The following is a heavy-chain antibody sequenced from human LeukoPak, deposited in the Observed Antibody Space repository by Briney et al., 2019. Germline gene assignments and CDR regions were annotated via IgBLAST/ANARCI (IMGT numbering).Heavy chain of an antibody. CDR1: GYTFTGYY. D-gene: IGHD3-3*01. J-gene: IGHJ6*02. V-gene: IGHV1-2*04. CDR2: INPNSGGT. CDR3: ARMYYDFWSGYYPRRRYGMDV. Sequence: ASVKVSCNASGYTFTGYYMHWVRQAPGQGLEWMGWINPNSGGTNYAQKFQGWVTMTRDTSISTAYMELSRLRSDDTAVYYCARMYYDFWSGYYPRRRYGMDVWGQGTTVTVSS.